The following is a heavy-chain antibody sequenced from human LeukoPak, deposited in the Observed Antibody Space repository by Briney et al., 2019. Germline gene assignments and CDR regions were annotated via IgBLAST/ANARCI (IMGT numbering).Heavy chain of an antibody. Sequence: GRSLRLSCAASGFTFSSCGMHWVRQAPGKGLEWVAVISYDGSNKYYADSVKGRFTISRDNSKNTLYLQMNSLRAEDTAVYYCARDHYGSGSSDYWGQGTLVTVSS. V-gene: IGHV3-30*03. J-gene: IGHJ4*02. D-gene: IGHD3-10*01. CDR3: ARDHYGSGSSDY. CDR1: GFTFSSCG. CDR2: ISYDGSNK.